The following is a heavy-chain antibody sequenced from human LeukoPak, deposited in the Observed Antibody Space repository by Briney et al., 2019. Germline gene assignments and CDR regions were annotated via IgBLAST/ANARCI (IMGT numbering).Heavy chain of an antibody. CDR1: GFLFSSYW. V-gene: IGHV3-7*01. CDR2: IKDDESEK. D-gene: IGHD3-10*01. J-gene: IGHJ4*02. CDR3: ARVRSGVGPDY. Sequence: GGSLRLSCAASGFLFSSYWMTWVRQAPGKGLEWVAIIKDDESEKYFVDSVKDRFTISRDNAKNSMYLQINSLRAEDTAIYYCARVRSGVGPDYWGQGTLVTVSS.